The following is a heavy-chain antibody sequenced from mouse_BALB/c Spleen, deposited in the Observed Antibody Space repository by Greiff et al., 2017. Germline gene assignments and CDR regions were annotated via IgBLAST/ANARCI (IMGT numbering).Heavy chain of an antibody. CDR3: ARDYGRAMDY. J-gene: IGHJ4*01. V-gene: IGHV5-6*01. Sequence: EVQRVESGGDLVKPGGSLKLSCAASGFTFSSYGMSWVRQTPDKRLEWVATISSGGSYTYYPDSVKGRFTISRDNAKNTLYLQMSSLKSEDTAMYYCARDYGRAMDYWGQGTSVTVSS. CDR1: GFTFSSYG. D-gene: IGHD1-1*01. CDR2: ISSGGSYT.